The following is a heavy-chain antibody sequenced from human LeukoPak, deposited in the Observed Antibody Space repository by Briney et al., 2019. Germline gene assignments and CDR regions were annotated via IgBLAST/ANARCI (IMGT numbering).Heavy chain of an antibody. V-gene: IGHV4-59*01. CDR2: IYYDGTT. CDR3: AGNGDYGTFVY. Sequence: SETLSLTCTVSGGPIGSYYWSWIRQPPGKGLEWIGYIYYDGTTKYNPSLKSRVTMLVDTSKSHFSLKLSSVTAADTAVYYCAGNGDYGTFVYWSQATLVTVSS. D-gene: IGHD4-17*01. CDR1: GGPIGSYY. J-gene: IGHJ4*02.